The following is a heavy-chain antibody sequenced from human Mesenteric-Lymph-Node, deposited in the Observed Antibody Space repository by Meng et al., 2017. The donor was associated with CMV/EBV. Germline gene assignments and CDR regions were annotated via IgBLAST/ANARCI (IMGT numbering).Heavy chain of an antibody. Sequence: GESLKISCAASGFTFSSSGMHWVRQAPGKGLEWVSAISGSGGSTYYADSVKGRFTISRDNSKNTLYLQMNSLRAEDTAVYYCAKDTRGGYSYGSPQDYWGQGTLVTVSS. CDR2: ISGSGGST. CDR1: GFTFSSSG. D-gene: IGHD5-18*01. V-gene: IGHV3-23*01. CDR3: AKDTRGGYSYGSPQDY. J-gene: IGHJ4*02.